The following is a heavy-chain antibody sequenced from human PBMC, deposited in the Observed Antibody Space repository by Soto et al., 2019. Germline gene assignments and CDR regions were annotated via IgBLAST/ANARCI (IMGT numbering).Heavy chain of an antibody. D-gene: IGHD6-6*01. CDR3: ARSIAARRSADDY. V-gene: IGHV1-69*02. Sequence: QVQLVQSGAEVKKPGSSVKVSCKASGGTFSSYTISWVRQAPGQGLEWMGRIIPILGIANYAQKFQGRVPITADNATSTAYMELSSLRSEDTAVYYCARSIAARRSADDYWGQGTLVTVSS. J-gene: IGHJ4*02. CDR2: IIPILGIA. CDR1: GGTFSSYT.